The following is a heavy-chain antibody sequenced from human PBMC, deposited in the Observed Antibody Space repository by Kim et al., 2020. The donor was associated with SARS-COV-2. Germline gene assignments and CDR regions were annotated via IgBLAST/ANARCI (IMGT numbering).Heavy chain of an antibody. D-gene: IGHD6-13*01. Sequence: SETLSPTCAVYGGSFSGYYWSWIRQPPGKGLELIGEINHSGSTNYNPSLTSRVTISVDTSKNQFSLKLSSVTAADTAVYYCARGRAAAGRWAYYYYCGMDVWGQGTTVTVSS. J-gene: IGHJ6*02. CDR1: GGSFSGYY. CDR2: INHSGST. V-gene: IGHV4-34*01. CDR3: ARGRAAAGRWAYYYYCGMDV.